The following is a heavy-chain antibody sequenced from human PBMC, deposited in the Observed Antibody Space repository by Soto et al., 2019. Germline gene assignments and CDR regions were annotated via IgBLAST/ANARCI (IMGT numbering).Heavy chain of an antibody. J-gene: IGHJ6*02. CDR2: ISYDGSNK. CDR3: PQAPTEMATILDYYGMDV. V-gene: IGHV3-30*18. D-gene: IGHD5-12*01. CDR1: GFTFSSYG. Sequence: GGSLRLSCAASGFTFSSYGMHWVRQAPGKGLEWVAVISYDGSNKYYADSVKGRFTISRDNSKNTLYLQMNSLRAEDTAVYYCPQAPTEMATILDYYGMDVWGQGTTVTVSS.